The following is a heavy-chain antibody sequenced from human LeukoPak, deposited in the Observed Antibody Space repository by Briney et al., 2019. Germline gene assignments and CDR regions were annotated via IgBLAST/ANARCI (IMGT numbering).Heavy chain of an antibody. Sequence: PSETLSLTCAVYGGSFSGYYWSWIREPPGKGLEWIGEINHSGSTNYNPSLKSRVTISVDTSKNQFSLKLSSVTAADTAVYYCARAYYSTSWYGVWGQGTLLTVSS. CDR1: GGSFSGYY. CDR2: INHSGST. CDR3: ARAYYSTSWYGV. D-gene: IGHD6-13*01. J-gene: IGHJ3*01. V-gene: IGHV4-34*01.